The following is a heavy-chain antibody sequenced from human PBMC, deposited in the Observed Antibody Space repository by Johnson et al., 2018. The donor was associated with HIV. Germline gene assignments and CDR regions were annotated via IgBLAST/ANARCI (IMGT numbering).Heavy chain of an antibody. CDR3: AKDRGSPGIPAAFDI. V-gene: IGHV3-30-3*01. CDR2: ISYDGSNK. CDR1: GFTFSSYA. J-gene: IGHJ3*02. Sequence: QVQLVESGGGVVQPGGSLRLSCAASGFTFSSYAMHWVRQAPGKGLEWVAVISYDGSNKYYADSVKGRFTISRDNSKNTLYLQMNSLRAEDTAVYYCAKDRGSPGIPAAFDIWGQGTMVTVSS. D-gene: IGHD1-26*01.